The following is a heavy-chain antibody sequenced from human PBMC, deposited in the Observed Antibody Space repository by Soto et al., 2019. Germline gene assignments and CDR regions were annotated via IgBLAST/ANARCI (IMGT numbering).Heavy chain of an antibody. Sequence: QLRLQESGPGLVKPSETLSLTCSVSAGSISSSSDYWGWIRQPPGKAAEWIGIIDYRGGTYYNPTYNSRVRLSVDTSRFNLKRGSVTVAHTVVYYCAGDDASANSYRQGSFDPWGQGTLVTVSS. CDR3: AGDDASANSYRQGSFDP. J-gene: IGHJ5*02. CDR1: AGSISSSSDY. V-gene: IGHV4-39*02. CDR2: IDYRGGT. D-gene: IGHD5-18*01.